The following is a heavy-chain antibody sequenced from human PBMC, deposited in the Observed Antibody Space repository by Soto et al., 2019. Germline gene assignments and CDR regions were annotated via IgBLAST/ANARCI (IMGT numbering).Heavy chain of an antibody. V-gene: IGHV1-18*01. CDR1: VYSFTIDD. CDR2: ISGYNGDT. Sequence: SVNGSCTASVYSFTIDDVCRGRQTPSQGHKWMGGISGYNGDTNYAQKFQGRVTMTTDTSTSTAYMELRSLRSDDTAMYYCARPIRGYDSAGYQLEGFDYWGQGSLVTVSS. D-gene: IGHD3-9*01. J-gene: IGHJ4*02. CDR3: ARPIRGYDSAGYQLEGFDY.